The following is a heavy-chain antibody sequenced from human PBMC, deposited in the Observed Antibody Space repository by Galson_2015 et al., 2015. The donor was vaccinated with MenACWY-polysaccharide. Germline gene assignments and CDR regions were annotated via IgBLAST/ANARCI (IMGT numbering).Heavy chain of an antibody. CDR2: MSYSGRG. D-gene: IGHD1-26*01. CDR3: AREPTYSGSFGWLDP. J-gene: IGHJ5*02. Sequence: SETLSLTCTVSGGSVTSDTSYWSWLRQPPGKGLEWTGYMSYSGRGNSNPSLRSRVTVLIDTSKNQFSLRLTSVTAADTAIYYCAREPTYSGSFGWLDPWGQGTLVTVSS. V-gene: IGHV4-61*01. CDR1: GGSVTSDTSY.